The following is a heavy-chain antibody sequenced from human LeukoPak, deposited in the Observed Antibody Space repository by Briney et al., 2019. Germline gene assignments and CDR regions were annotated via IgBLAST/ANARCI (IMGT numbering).Heavy chain of an antibody. V-gene: IGHV1-3*01. J-gene: IGHJ4*02. Sequence: ASVKVSCKASGYTFTSYAMHWVRQAPGQRLEWMGWINAGNGNTKYSQKFQGRVTITRDTSASTVYMELSSLRSEDTAVYYCAASLLGTKAFDYWGQGTLVTVSS. D-gene: IGHD1-14*01. CDR3: AASLLGTKAFDY. CDR2: INAGNGNT. CDR1: GYTFTSYA.